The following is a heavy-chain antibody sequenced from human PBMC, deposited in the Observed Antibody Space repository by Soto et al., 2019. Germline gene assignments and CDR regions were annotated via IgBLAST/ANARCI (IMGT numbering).Heavy chain of an antibody. CDR1: GFTFNDYA. D-gene: IGHD3-22*01. J-gene: IGHJ4*01. Sequence: VQLLESGGGLVQPGAYLKFSCIASGFTFNDYAMNCVRQTPGKGLEWVSAISGSGANTYYADSVEGRFTISRDNSKNTVYLQMHSLRAEDTAIYYCAKSYYYDSSGAFDFWGHGTLLTVSS. CDR2: ISGSGANT. V-gene: IGHV3-23*01. CDR3: AKSYYYDSSGAFDF.